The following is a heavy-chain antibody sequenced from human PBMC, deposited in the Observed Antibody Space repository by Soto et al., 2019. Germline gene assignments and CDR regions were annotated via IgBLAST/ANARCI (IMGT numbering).Heavy chain of an antibody. CDR1: GGSISSSTW. CDR2: IYHSGST. CDR3: ARGGNYDILTGCPYYFDY. J-gene: IGHJ4*02. Sequence: QVQLQESGPRLVKPSGTLSLTCAVSGGSISSSTWWSWVRQPPGKGLEWIGEIYHSGSTNYNPSLKSLVTISVDKSKNQFSLKLSSVTAADTAVYYCARGGNYDILTGCPYYFDYWGQGTLVTVSS. D-gene: IGHD3-9*01. V-gene: IGHV4-4*02.